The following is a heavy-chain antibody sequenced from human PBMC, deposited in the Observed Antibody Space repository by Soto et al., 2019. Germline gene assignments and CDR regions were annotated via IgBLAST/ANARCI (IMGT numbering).Heavy chain of an antibody. V-gene: IGHV2-5*02. CDR3: GVLIEFRSSSFFGY. CDR2: IYRDDDN. J-gene: IGHJ4*02. Sequence: SGPTLVNPTQTLTLTCTFSGFSLSTSGVGVGWIRQPPGKALEWLALIYRDDDNRYSPSLQSRLTITKDTPKNQVVLTMTNMDPVDTATYCCGVLIEFRSSSFFGYWGQGTLVTVSS. CDR1: GFSLSTSGVG. D-gene: IGHD6-6*01.